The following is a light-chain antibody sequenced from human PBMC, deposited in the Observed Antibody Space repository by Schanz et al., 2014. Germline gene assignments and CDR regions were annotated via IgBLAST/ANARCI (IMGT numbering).Light chain of an antibody. CDR3: CSYAGKYTWV. CDR2: DVN. V-gene: IGLV2-11*01. J-gene: IGLJ3*02. Sequence: QSALTQPASVSGSPGQSITISCTGTSSDVGGYDYVSWYQQHPGKAPKLMIYDVNKWPSGVPDRFSGSKSVNTASLTISGLQAEDEADYYCCSYAGKYTWVFGGGTKLTVL. CDR1: SSDVGGYDY.